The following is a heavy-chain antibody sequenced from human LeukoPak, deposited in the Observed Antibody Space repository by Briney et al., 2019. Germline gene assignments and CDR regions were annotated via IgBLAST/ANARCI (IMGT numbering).Heavy chain of an antibody. J-gene: IGHJ4*02. CDR2: LYSDGRT. D-gene: IGHD2-15*01. CDR3: ARGGGYYPIDY. V-gene: IGHV3-23*01. CDR1: GFTFSSYA. Sequence: GGSLRLSCAASGFTFSSYAMSWVRQAPGKGLEWVSVLYSDGRTYYADSVKGRFTISRDTSKNTLYLQVNSLRAEDTAVYYCARGGGYYPIDYWGQGTLVTVSS.